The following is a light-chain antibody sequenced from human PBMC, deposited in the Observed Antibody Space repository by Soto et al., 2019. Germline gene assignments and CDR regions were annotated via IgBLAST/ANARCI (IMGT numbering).Light chain of an antibody. Sequence: QSALTQPASVSGSPGQSIAISCTGTSSDIAGYNYVSWYQQHPGTAPKLMIYEVTNRPSGVSNRFSGSKPGNTASLTISGLQAEDEADYYCSSYTTSTTPGVLFGGGTKLTVL. CDR2: EVT. J-gene: IGLJ2*01. CDR3: SSYTTSTTPGVL. V-gene: IGLV2-14*01. CDR1: SSDIAGYNY.